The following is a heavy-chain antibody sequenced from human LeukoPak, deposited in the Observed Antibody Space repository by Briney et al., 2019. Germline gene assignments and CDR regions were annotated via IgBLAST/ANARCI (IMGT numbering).Heavy chain of an antibody. CDR2: ISSSGNTI. CDR1: GFTFSSHS. V-gene: IGHV3-48*04. D-gene: IGHD3-3*01. CDR3: ARLYDFWSGYYSRGGFDY. J-gene: IGHJ4*02. Sequence: PGGSLRLSCAASGFTFSSHSMNWVRQAPGKGLEWVSYISSSGNTIYYADSVKGRFTISRDNAKNSLFLQMSSLRAEDTAVYYCARLYDFWSGYYSRGGFDYWGQGTLVTVSS.